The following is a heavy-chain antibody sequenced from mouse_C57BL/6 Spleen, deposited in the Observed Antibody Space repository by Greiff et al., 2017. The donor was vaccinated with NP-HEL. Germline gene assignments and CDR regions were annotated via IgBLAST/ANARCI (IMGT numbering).Heavy chain of an antibody. CDR2: INPGSGGT. V-gene: IGHV1-54*01. J-gene: IGHJ2*01. CDR3: AREVYYGEDY. CDR1: GYAFTNYL. Sequence: VKLMESGAELVRPGTSVKVSCKASGYAFTNYLIEWVKQRPGQGLEWIGVINPGSGGTNYNEKFKGKATLTADKSSSTAYMQLSSLTSEDSAVYFCAREVYYGEDYWGQGTTLTVSS. D-gene: IGHD1-1*01.